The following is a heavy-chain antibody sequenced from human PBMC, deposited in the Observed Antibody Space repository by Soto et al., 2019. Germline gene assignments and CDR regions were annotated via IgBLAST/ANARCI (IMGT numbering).Heavy chain of an antibody. CDR1: GYSFTSYW. J-gene: IGHJ6*02. D-gene: IGHD6-13*01. CDR3: ARDIAAAATHYYYYGMDV. Sequence: GESLKISCKGSGYSFTSYWISWVRQMPGKGLEWMGRIDPSDSYTNYSPSFQGHVTISADKSISTAYLQWSSLKASDTAMYYCARDIAAAATHYYYYGMDVWGQGTTVTVSS. V-gene: IGHV5-10-1*01. CDR2: IDPSDSYT.